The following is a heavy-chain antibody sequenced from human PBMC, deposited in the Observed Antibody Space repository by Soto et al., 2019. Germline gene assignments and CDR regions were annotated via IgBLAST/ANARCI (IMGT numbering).Heavy chain of an antibody. V-gene: IGHV4-4*02. CDR3: ARASRGELSYDAFDI. CDR2: VYHSGPT. D-gene: IGHD3-16*02. Sequence: SENLSLTCVVSGGSISGSHWWSWVRQFPGMGLEWIGEVYHSGPTNYNPSFKSRVTLSADKSKNQLSLKLTSVTAADTAVYYCARASRGELSYDAFDIWGQGTMVTVSS. J-gene: IGHJ3*02. CDR1: GGSISGSHW.